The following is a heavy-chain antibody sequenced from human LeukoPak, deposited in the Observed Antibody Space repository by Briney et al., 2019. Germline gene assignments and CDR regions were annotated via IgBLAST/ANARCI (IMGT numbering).Heavy chain of an antibody. CDR1: GYTFTNYG. CDR3: ARVPPSAHQMLSSDY. Sequence: ASVTVSCKASGYTFTNYGISWVRQAPGQGLEWMAWISANNGETRYAQNFQGRVTMTTDTSTSTDYMELRSLRSDDTAVYYCARVPPSAHQMLSSDYWGQGTQVTVSS. J-gene: IGHJ4*02. D-gene: IGHD2-2*01. V-gene: IGHV1-18*04. CDR2: ISANNGET.